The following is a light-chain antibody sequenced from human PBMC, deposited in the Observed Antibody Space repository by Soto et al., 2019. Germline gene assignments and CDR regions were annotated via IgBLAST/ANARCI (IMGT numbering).Light chain of an antibody. CDR3: QQRSNWPLT. CDR1: QSVSSY. J-gene: IGKJ4*01. CDR2: DAS. Sequence: VLTQSPATLSLSPGKTATLSCRASQSVSSYLAWYQQKPGQAPRLLIYDASNRATGIPARFSGSGSGTDFTLTISSLEPEDFAVYYCQQRSNWPLTFGGGTKVDIK. V-gene: IGKV3-11*01.